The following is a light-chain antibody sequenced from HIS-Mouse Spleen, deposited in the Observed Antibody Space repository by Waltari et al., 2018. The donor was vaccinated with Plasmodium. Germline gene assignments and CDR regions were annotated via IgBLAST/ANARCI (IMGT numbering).Light chain of an antibody. Sequence: SYELTQPPSVSVSPGQTARITCSGDALPKQDAYWYQQKSGQATVLVIYEDSKRPSGIPERFSGSSSGTMATLTISGAQVEDEADYYCYSTDSSGNHRVFGGGTKLTVL. CDR2: EDS. CDR3: YSTDSSGNHRV. CDR1: ALPKQD. J-gene: IGLJ3*02. V-gene: IGLV3-10*01.